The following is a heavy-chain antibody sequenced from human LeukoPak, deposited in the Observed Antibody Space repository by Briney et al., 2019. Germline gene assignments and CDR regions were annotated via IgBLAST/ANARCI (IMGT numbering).Heavy chain of an antibody. D-gene: IGHD4-17*01. CDR2: IWYDGSNK. Sequence: PGGSLRLSCSASGFTFSSYGMHWVRQAPGKGLEAVAVIWYDGSNKYYADSVKARFTISRDNSKNTLYLQMNSLRAEDMAVYYCARDLTLRAPDYWGQGTLVTVSS. V-gene: IGHV3-33*01. J-gene: IGHJ4*02. CDR1: GFTFSSYG. CDR3: ARDLTLRAPDY.